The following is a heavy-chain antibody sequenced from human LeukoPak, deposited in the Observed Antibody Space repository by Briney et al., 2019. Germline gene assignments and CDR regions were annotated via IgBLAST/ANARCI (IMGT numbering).Heavy chain of an antibody. V-gene: IGHV3-74*01. CDR3: AGAPGSNVAFDI. CDR2: INRDGSST. J-gene: IGHJ3*02. CDR1: GFTFSSYA. Sequence: GGSLRLSCAASGFTFSSYAMSWVRQAPGKGLEWVSRINRDGSSTSYADSVKGRFTISRDNAKNTLYLQMNSLGAEDTAVYYCAGAPGSNVAFDIWGQGTMVTVSS.